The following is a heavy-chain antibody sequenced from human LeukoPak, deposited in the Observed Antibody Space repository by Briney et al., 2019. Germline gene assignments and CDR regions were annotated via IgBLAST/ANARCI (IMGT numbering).Heavy chain of an antibody. J-gene: IGHJ4*02. CDR1: GFTFGDYA. CDR2: IRSKVSGGTT. Sequence: GGSLRLSCRVSGFTFGDYAMSWFRQAPGKGLEWVAFIRSKVSGGTTEYAASVKGRFTISRDDSKSIVYLQMNSLRTGDTAVYYCTRGVVVTAIRKVDYWGQGTLVTVSS. V-gene: IGHV3-49*03. CDR3: TRGVVVTAIRKVDY. D-gene: IGHD2-21*02.